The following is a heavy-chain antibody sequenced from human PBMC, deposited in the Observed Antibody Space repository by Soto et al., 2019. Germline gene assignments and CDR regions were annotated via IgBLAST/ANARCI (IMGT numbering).Heavy chain of an antibody. D-gene: IGHD1-1*01. Sequence: QVQLVESGGGVVQPGRSLRLSCAASGFTFSTYGMHWVRQAPGKGLEWVAVISYDGSNGYYADSVKGRFTISRDNSKNTLYLQMNSLRAEDTAVYYCAKTVQSDFYGMDVW. V-gene: IGHV3-30*18. CDR3: AKTVQSDFYGMDV. CDR2: ISYDGSNG. CDR1: GFTFSTYG. J-gene: IGHJ6*01.